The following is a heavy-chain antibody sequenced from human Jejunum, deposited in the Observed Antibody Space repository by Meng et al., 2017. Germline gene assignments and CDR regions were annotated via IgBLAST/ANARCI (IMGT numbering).Heavy chain of an antibody. CDR3: AREWSGSFRHFGY. J-gene: IGHJ4*02. V-gene: IGHV4-4*02. D-gene: IGHD3-16*02. CDR2: IHHSGST. CDR1: GGSISSSDW. Sequence: QVQVQDPGPGLLKPSGTLSLTCGVSGGSISSSDWWSWVRQPPGKGLEWIGEIHHSGSTNYNPSLKSRVTISVDKSKNQFSLKLSSVTAADTAVYYCAREWSGSFRHFGYWGQGTLVTVSS.